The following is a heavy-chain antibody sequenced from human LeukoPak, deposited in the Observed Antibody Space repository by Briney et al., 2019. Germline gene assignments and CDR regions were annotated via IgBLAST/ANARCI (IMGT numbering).Heavy chain of an antibody. Sequence: SETLSLTCAVYGGSFSGYYWSWIRQPPGKGLEWIGEINHSGSTNYNPSLKSRVTISVDTSKNQFSLKLSSVTAADTAVYYRARALVRRFDYWGQGTLVTVSS. D-gene: IGHD6-13*01. J-gene: IGHJ4*02. CDR3: ARALVRRFDY. CDR1: GGSFSGYY. V-gene: IGHV4-34*01. CDR2: INHSGST.